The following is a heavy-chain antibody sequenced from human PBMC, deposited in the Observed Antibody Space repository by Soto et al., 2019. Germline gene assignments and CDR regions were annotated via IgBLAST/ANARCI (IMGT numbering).Heavy chain of an antibody. Sequence: QVQLVEYGGGVVQPGRSLRLSCAASGFTFSSYAMHWVRQAPGKGLEWVAVISYDGSNKYYADSVKGRFTISRDNSKNTLYLQTNSLRAEDTAVYYCARGNGDYFDYWGHESLVTVSS. CDR3: ARGNGDYFDY. CDR2: ISYDGSNK. V-gene: IGHV3-30-3*01. D-gene: IGHD1-1*01. J-gene: IGHJ4*01. CDR1: GFTFSSYA.